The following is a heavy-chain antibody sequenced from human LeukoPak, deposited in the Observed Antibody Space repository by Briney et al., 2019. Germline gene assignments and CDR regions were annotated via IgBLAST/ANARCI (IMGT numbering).Heavy chain of an antibody. J-gene: IGHJ6*02. Sequence: GGSLRLSCAASGFTFSDYYMSWIRQAPGKGLEWVSYISSSGSTIYYADPVKGRFTISRDNAKKSLYLQMNSLRAEDTAVYYCARDRIAAHYYSYYYGMDVWGQGTTVTVSS. CDR2: ISSSGSTI. CDR1: GFTFSDYY. D-gene: IGHD6-13*01. CDR3: ARDRIAAHYYSYYYGMDV. V-gene: IGHV3-11*01.